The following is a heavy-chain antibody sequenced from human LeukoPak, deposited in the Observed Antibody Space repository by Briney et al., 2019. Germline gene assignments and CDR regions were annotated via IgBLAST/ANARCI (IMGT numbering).Heavy chain of an antibody. J-gene: IGHJ2*01. V-gene: IGHV4-34*01. CDR3: ARDRITGTRSL. D-gene: IGHD1/OR15-1a*01. CDR2: INHSGST. Sequence: SETLSLTCAVYGGSFSGYYWSWIRQPPGKGLEWIGEINHSGSTNYNPSLKSRVTISVDTSKNQFSLKLSSVTAADTAVYYCARDRITGTRSLWGRGTLVTVSS. CDR1: GGSFSGYY.